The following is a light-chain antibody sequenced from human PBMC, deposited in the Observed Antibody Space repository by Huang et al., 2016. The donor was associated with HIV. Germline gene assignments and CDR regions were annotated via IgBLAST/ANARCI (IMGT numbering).Light chain of an antibody. V-gene: IGKV3-15*01. Sequence: EIVMTQSPATLSVSPGERATLSCRASQSVSDYLAWYKQKPGQAPRLLISGASHRATGIPARFSGSGSGTEFTLTISSLQSEDFAVYYCQQYFEWPPTTFGQGTKVEIK. CDR3: QQYFEWPPTT. CDR2: GAS. J-gene: IGKJ1*01. CDR1: QSVSDY.